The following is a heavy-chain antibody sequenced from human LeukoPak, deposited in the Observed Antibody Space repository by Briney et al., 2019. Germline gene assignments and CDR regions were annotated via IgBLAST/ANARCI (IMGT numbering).Heavy chain of an antibody. CDR2: IYYSGST. V-gene: IGHV4-39*01. J-gene: IGHJ6*02. Sequence: SETLSLTCTVSGGSISSSSYYWGWIRQPPGKGLEWIGSIYYSGSTYYNPSLKSRVTISVDTSKNQFSLKLSSVTAADTAVYYCARKAFYSSGRPHNYCYGMDVWGQGTTVTVSS. D-gene: IGHD6-19*01. CDR3: ARKAFYSSGRPHNYCYGMDV. CDR1: GGSISSSSYY.